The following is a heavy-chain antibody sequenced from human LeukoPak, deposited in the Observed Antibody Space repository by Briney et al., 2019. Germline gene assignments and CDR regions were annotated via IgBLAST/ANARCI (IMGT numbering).Heavy chain of an antibody. CDR3: ARLSRSGWYVDV. Sequence: SQTLSLTCTVSGGSISSGSYYWSWIRQPAGKGLEWIGRIYTSGSTNYNPSLKSRVTISVDTSKNQFSLKLSSVTAADTAVYYCARLSRSGWYVDVWGQGTTVTVSS. CDR1: GGSISSGSYY. CDR2: IYTSGST. J-gene: IGHJ6*02. D-gene: IGHD6-19*01. V-gene: IGHV4-61*02.